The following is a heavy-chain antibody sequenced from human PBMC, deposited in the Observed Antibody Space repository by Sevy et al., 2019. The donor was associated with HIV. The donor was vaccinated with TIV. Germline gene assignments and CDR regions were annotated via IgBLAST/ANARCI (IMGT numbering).Heavy chain of an antibody. J-gene: IGHJ4*02. D-gene: IGHD1-26*01. V-gene: IGHV5-51*01. CDR3: ARQGDLDYVDY. CDR1: GYTFSPYW. Sequence: GESLKISCKGSGYTFSPYWIAWVRQMPGQGLEWMGIILPTDSDTEYSPSFQGHVTISVDKSINTVYLQWSSLKASDSAMYYCARQGDLDYVDYWGQGTLVTVSS. CDR2: ILPTDSDT.